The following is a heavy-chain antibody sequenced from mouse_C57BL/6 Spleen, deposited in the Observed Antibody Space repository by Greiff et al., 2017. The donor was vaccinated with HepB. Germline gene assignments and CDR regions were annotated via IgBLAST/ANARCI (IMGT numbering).Heavy chain of an antibody. D-gene: IGHD3-2*02. V-gene: IGHV1-9*01. CDR3: ARSKLRLQGYAMDY. CDR1: GYTFTGYW. Sequence: VMLVESGAELMKPGASVKLSCKATGYTFTGYWIEWVKQRPGHGLEWIGEILPGSGSTNYNEKFKGKATFTADTYSNTAYMQLNSLTTEDSAIYDCARSKLRLQGYAMDYWGQGTSVTVSS. J-gene: IGHJ4*01. CDR2: ILPGSGST.